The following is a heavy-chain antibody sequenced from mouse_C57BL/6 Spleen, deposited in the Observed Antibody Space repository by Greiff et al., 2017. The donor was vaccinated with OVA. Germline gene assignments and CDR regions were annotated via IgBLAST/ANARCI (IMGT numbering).Heavy chain of an antibody. CDR2: ISDGGSYT. J-gene: IGHJ1*03. CDR1: GFTFSSYA. Sequence: DVHLVESGGGLVKPGGSLKLSCAASGFTFSSYAMSWVRQTPEKRLEWVATISDGGSYTYYPDNVKGRFTFSRDNAKNNLYLQMSHLKSEDTAMYYCARGENYGSSYQGYFDVWGTGTTVTVSS. CDR3: ARGENYGSSYQGYFDV. D-gene: IGHD1-1*01. V-gene: IGHV5-4*01.